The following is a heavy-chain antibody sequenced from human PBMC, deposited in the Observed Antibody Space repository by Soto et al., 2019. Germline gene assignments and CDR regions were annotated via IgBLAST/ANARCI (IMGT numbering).Heavy chain of an antibody. Sequence: VGSLRVSCAASGFTFGNYWMHWVRQAPGKGLEWVSRMNSDGSTTNYADSVKGRFTVSRDNARNTLHLQMNSLRAEDTAVYYCASAEVDYWGPGTLVTVSS. CDR2: MNSDGSTT. CDR1: GFTFGNYW. V-gene: IGHV3-74*01. J-gene: IGHJ4*02. CDR3: ASAEVDY.